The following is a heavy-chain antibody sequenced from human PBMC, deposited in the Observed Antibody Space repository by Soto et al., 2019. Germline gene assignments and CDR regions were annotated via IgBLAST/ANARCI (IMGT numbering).Heavy chain of an antibody. V-gene: IGHV3-23*01. Sequence: EVQLLESGGGLVQPGGSLRLSCAASGFTFSSYAMSWVRQAPGKGLEWVSSISNSGGSTYYADSVKGRFTMSRDNSKNTMYVQMNSLRAEDTAVYYCAKSPDSSGWNYWGQGTLVTVSS. D-gene: IGHD6-19*01. J-gene: IGHJ4*02. CDR1: GFTFSSYA. CDR3: AKSPDSSGWNY. CDR2: ISNSGGST.